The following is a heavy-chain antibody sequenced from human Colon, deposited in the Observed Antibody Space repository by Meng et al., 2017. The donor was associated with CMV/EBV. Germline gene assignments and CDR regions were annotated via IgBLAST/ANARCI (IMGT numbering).Heavy chain of an antibody. V-gene: IGHV3-33*01. J-gene: IGHJ4*02. Sequence: AVDWVQQARGKGMEWVANISPDGSKKDYAESVKGRFTISRDNYRNAQFLDLNSLRDEETAVYFCATGGGTEAATAGVFDFWGQGNLVTVSS. CDR2: ISPDGSKK. D-gene: IGHD6-25*01. CDR1: A. CDR3: ATGGGTEAATAGVFDF.